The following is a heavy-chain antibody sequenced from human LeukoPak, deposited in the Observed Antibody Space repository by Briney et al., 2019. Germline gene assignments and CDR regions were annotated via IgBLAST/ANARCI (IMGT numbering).Heavy chain of an antibody. Sequence: ASVKVSCKSSGYTFTGHYINWMRQAPGQGLEWIGWVRPYDSATMYAQEFQDWVTMTTDTSTTTAYMELGRLTSDDTAVYYCAIGTNSPDGDFDDCGQGTQVTVSS. V-gene: IGHV1-2*04. D-gene: IGHD1-14*01. CDR3: AIGTNSPDGDFDD. CDR1: GYTFTGHY. J-gene: IGHJ4*02. CDR2: VRPYDSAT.